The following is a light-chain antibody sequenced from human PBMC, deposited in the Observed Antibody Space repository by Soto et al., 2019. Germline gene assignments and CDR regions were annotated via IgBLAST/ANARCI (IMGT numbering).Light chain of an antibody. CDR3: QQYKNWPL. Sequence: MMMTQSPAPLSVSPGERVTLSCRTSHSVHSHVAWYQQKPGQAPRLLLYGASTRATVIPVRFSGSGFGTEFTLTISSLQSEDFAVYYCQQYKNWPLFGQGTRLEIK. V-gene: IGKV3-15*01. J-gene: IGKJ5*01. CDR1: HSVHSH. CDR2: GAS.